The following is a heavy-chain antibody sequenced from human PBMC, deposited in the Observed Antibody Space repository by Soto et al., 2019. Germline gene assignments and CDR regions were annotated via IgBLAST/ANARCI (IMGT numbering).Heavy chain of an antibody. Sequence: QVQLVQSGAEEKKPGASVKVSCKASGYTFTSYAMHWVRQAPGQRLEWMGWINAGNGNTKYSQRFQGRVTITRDTSASTAYMELSSLRSEDTAVYYCARGITLPTPLDYWGQGTLVTVSS. D-gene: IGHD1-20*01. J-gene: IGHJ4*02. CDR2: INAGNGNT. CDR3: ARGITLPTPLDY. CDR1: GYTFTSYA. V-gene: IGHV1-3*05.